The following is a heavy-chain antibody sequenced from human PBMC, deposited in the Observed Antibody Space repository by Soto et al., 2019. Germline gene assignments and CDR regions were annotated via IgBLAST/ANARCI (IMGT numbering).Heavy chain of an antibody. D-gene: IGHD5-12*01. J-gene: IGHJ4*02. Sequence: QITLKESGPTLVKPTQTLTLTCTFSGFSFSSSVVGVGWIRQPPGKALEWLAVIYWDDDKRYSPSLKNRLTITKDTSKIQVVLTMTNMDPVDTATYYCTHSRNGYNDADYWGQGTVVTVSS. CDR3: THSRNGYNDADY. V-gene: IGHV2-5*02. CDR1: GFSFSSSVVG. CDR2: IYWDDDK.